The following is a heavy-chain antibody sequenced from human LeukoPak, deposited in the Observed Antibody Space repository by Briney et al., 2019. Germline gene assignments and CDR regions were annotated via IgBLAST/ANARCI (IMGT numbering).Heavy chain of an antibody. CDR3: YGDYGDYVRPPFDY. V-gene: IGHV5-51*01. J-gene: IGHJ4*02. CDR1: GYSFTSYW. CDR2: IYPGDSDT. D-gene: IGHD4-17*01. Sequence: GESLKISWKGSGYSFTSYWIGWVRQMPGRGLGWMGIIYPGDSDTRYSPSFQGQVTISADNSISTAYLQWSSLEASDTAMYYCYGDYGDYVRPPFDYWGQGTLVTVSS.